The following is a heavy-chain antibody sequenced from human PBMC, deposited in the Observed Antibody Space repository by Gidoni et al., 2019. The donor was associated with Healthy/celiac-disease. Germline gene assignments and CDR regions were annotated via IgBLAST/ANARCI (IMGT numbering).Heavy chain of an antibody. CDR2: IYYSGST. Sequence: QVQLQESGPGLVKPSETLSLTCTVSGGSISSYYWSWIRQPPGKGLEWIGYIYYSGSTNYNPSLKRRVTISVDTSKNQFSLKLSSVTAADTAVYYCARLGYCSSTSCYYSDYYYGMDVWGQGTTVTVSS. CDR3: ARLGYCSSTSCYYSDYYYGMDV. D-gene: IGHD2-2*01. J-gene: IGHJ6*02. V-gene: IGHV4-59*01. CDR1: GGSISSYY.